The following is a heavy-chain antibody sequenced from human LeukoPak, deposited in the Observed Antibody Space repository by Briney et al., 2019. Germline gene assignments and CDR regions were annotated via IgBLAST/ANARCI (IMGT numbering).Heavy chain of an antibody. Sequence: ASVKVSCKASGYSFGNFGISWMRQAPGQGLEWVGWIGAYNGNTTYAQKFQGRVIMTTDTSTSTAYMELSSLRSEDTAVYYCATREGNYDFWSGYYLSSAYYWGQGTLVTVSS. CDR3: ATREGNYDFWSGYYLSSAYY. CDR1: GYSFGNFG. D-gene: IGHD3-3*01. V-gene: IGHV1-18*01. J-gene: IGHJ4*02. CDR2: IGAYNGNT.